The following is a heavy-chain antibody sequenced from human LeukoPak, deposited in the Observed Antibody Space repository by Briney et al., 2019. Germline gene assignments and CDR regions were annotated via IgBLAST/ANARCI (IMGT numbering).Heavy chain of an antibody. D-gene: IGHD6-13*01. V-gene: IGHV4-59*01. Sequence: SETLSLTCTVSGGSISTYSWSWIGQPPGKGLEWIGYIHYSGSSNHNPSLKSRVTISLDTSKNQFSLKLSSVTAADTAVYYCARGAAATYWGQGTLVTVSS. CDR3: ARGAAATY. J-gene: IGHJ4*02. CDR2: IHYSGSS. CDR1: GGSISTYS.